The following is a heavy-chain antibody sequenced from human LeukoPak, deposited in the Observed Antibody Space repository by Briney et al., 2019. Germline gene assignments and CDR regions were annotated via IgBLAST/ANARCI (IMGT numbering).Heavy chain of an antibody. CDR1: GGSINSHSYY. D-gene: IGHD5-24*01. Sequence: ASETLSLTCTVSGGSINSHSYYWGWIRQPPGKGLEWIGSVYYDGTSYSNPSLKTRVGVFVDTSRDQFSLDLDFVTAADTALYYCVRHISTNAGYFDSCGQGTLVSVSS. CDR2: VYYDGTS. CDR3: VRHISTNAGYFDS. V-gene: IGHV4-39*01. J-gene: IGHJ4*02.